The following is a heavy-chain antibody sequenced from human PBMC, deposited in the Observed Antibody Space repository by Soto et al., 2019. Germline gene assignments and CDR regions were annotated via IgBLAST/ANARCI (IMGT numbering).Heavy chain of an antibody. CDR2: ISAYNGNT. Sequence: ASVKVSCKASGYTFTSYGISWVRQAPGQGLEWMGWISAYNGNTNYAQKLQGRVTMTTDTSTSTAYMELRSLRSDDTAVYYCARDAHYDILTGYHGMDVWGQGTTVTVSS. CDR3: ARDAHYDILTGYHGMDV. CDR1: GYTFTSYG. D-gene: IGHD3-9*01. V-gene: IGHV1-18*01. J-gene: IGHJ6*02.